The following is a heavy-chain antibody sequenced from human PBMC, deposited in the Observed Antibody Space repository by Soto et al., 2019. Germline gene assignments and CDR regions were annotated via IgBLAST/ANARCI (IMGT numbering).Heavy chain of an antibody. Sequence: EVQLVQSGAEVKKPGESLRISCKGSGYSFTSYWLSWVRKMPGKGLEWMGRIDPSDSYTNYSPSFQGHVTISADKSISTAYLQLSSLKASDTSMYDCTRGDPIAAAGYWGQGTLVTGSS. V-gene: IGHV5-10-1*03. J-gene: IGHJ4*02. D-gene: IGHD6-13*01. CDR3: TRGDPIAAAGY. CDR1: GYSFTSYW. CDR2: IDPSDSYT.